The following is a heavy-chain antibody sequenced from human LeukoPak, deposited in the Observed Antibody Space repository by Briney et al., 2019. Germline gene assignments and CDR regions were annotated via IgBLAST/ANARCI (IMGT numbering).Heavy chain of an antibody. Sequence: PGGSLRLSCAASGFTFDDYAMHWVRQAPGKGLEWVSLISGDGGSTYYADSVKGRFTISRDNSKNSLYLQMNSLRTEDTALYYCAKDIFPIGGATHDAFDIWGQGTMVTVSS. CDR3: AKDIFPIGGATHDAFDI. CDR2: ISGDGGST. V-gene: IGHV3-43*02. CDR1: GFTFDDYA. D-gene: IGHD1-26*01. J-gene: IGHJ3*02.